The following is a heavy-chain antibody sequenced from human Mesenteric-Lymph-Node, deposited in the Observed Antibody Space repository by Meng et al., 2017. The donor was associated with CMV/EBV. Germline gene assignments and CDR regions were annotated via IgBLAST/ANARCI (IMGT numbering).Heavy chain of an antibody. CDR1: DESFSGYY. CDR2: INHSGST. D-gene: IGHD3-9*01. Sequence: DESFSGYYWTWIRQPPGKGLEWIGEINHSGSTNYNPSLRSRITISVDTSKNQFSLKLRSVTAADTAVYYCARGLGSVDVLTGYYFDYWGQGIRVTVS. V-gene: IGHV4-34*01. J-gene: IGHJ4*02. CDR3: ARGLGSVDVLTGYYFDY.